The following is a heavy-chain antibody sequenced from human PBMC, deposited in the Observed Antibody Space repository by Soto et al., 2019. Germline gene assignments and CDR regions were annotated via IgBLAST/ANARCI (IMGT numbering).Heavy chain of an antibody. Sequence: GGPISNHHCRWIRQPPGKGLEWIGYIYYSGSTNYNPSLKSRVTISVDTSKNQFSLKLSSVTAADTAVYYCARRWGYYFDYWGQGTLVTVSS. CDR3: ARRWGYYFDY. CDR2: IYYSGST. J-gene: IGHJ4*02. V-gene: IGHV4-59*11. CDR1: GGPISNHH. D-gene: IGHD3-16*01.